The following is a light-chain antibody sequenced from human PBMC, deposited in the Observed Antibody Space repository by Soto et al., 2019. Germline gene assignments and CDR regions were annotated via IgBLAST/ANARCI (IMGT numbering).Light chain of an antibody. CDR3: QQYNNWPLLT. CDR2: GAS. CDR1: QSFNSIY. Sequence: EIVLTQSPGTLSLSPGERATRSCRASQSFNSIYLAWYQQKPGQAPRLLIYGASTRATGIPARFSGSGSGTEFTLTISSLQSEDFAVYYCQQYNNWPLLTFGGGTKVDI. V-gene: IGKV3-15*01. J-gene: IGKJ4*01.